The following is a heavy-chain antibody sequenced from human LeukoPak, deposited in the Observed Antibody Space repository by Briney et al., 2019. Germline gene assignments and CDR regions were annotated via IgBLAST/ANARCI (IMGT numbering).Heavy chain of an antibody. J-gene: IGHJ4*02. CDR2: ISYDGSNK. CDR3: ARGERDQPPLFDY. CDR1: GFTFSSYA. V-gene: IGHV3-30-3*01. Sequence: GGSLRLSCAASGFTFSSYAMSWVRQAPGKGLEWVAVISYDGSNKYYADSVKGRFTISRDNSKNTLYLQMNSLGAEDTAVYYCARGERDQPPLFDYWGQGTLVTVSS.